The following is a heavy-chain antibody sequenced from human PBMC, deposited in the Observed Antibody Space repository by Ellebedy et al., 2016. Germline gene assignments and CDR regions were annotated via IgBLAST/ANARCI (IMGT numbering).Heavy chain of an antibody. CDR1: GYTFTSYD. Sequence: ASVKVSXXASGYTFTSYDINWVRQATGQGPEWMGWMNPNSGNKGCAQKFQGRVTMTRNTSISIAYMELSSLTSEDTAVYYCARRITKPGILDYWGQGTLVTVSS. CDR2: MNPNSGNK. CDR3: ARRITKPGILDY. V-gene: IGHV1-8*01. D-gene: IGHD1-14*01. J-gene: IGHJ4*02.